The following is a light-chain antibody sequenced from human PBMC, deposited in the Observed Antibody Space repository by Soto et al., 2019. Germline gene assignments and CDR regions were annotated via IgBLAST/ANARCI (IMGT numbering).Light chain of an antibody. CDR2: DVS. CDR1: SSDVGGYNY. J-gene: IGLJ1*01. Sequence: QSALTQPRSVSGSPGQSVTISCTGTSSDVGGYNYVSWYQQPPGKAPKLMIYDVSKRPSGVPDRFSGSKSGNTASLTISGLQAEDEADYYCCSYAGSYTHVFGTGTKLTGL. V-gene: IGLV2-11*01. CDR3: CSYAGSYTHV.